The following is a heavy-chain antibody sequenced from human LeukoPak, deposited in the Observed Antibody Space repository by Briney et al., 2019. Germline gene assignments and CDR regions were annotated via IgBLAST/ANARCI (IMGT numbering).Heavy chain of an antibody. J-gene: IGHJ3*02. CDR1: SYTFTSYG. V-gene: IGHV1-18*01. D-gene: IGHD3-22*01. CDR2: ISAYNGNT. Sequence: ASVKVSCKASSYTFTSYGISWVRQAPGQGLEWMGWISAYNGNTNYAQKLQGRVTMTTDTSTSTAYMELRSLRSDDTAVYYCARVDMIVVVGHAFDIWGQGTMVTVSS. CDR3: ARVDMIVVVGHAFDI.